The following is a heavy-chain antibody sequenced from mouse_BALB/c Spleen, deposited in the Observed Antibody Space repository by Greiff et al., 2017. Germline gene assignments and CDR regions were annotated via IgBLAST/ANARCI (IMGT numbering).Heavy chain of an antibody. CDR2: ISYSGST. V-gene: IGHV3-8*02. CDR3: ARCDYDPWFAY. CDR1: GDSITSGY. J-gene: IGHJ3*01. D-gene: IGHD2-4*01. Sequence: EVKLMESGPSLMKPSQTLSLTCSVTGDSITSGYWNWIRKFPGNKLEYMGYISYSGSTYYNPSLKSRISITRDTSKNQYYLQLNSVTTEDTATYYCARCDYDPWFAYWGQGTLVTVSA.